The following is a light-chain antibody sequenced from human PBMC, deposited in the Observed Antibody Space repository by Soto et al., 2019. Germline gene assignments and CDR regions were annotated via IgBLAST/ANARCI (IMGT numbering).Light chain of an antibody. V-gene: IGKV4-1*01. CDR2: WAS. J-gene: IGKJ1*01. CDR1: QSVLFTSSNKNF. Sequence: DTVMTHSPDSLAVSLGERATINCKSSQSVLFTSSNKNFLTWYQQKPGQPPKLLIYWASTRESGVPDRFSGSGSGTNFTLTISSLQAEDVATYYCQQYYTTPWTFGQGTKVDIK. CDR3: QQYYTTPWT.